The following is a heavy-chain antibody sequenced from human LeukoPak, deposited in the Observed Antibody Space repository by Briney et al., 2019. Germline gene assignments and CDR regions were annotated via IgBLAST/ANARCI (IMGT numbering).Heavy chain of an antibody. CDR3: RKVPPPPTRSPGADY. D-gene: IGHD7-27*01. V-gene: IGHV3-23*01. CDR2: ISGTGSNT. J-gene: IGHJ4*02. Sequence: GGSLRLSCAASGFTFSTYAMSWVRQAPGKGLEWVSAISGTGSNTYYADSVKGRFTISRDNSKNTLYLQMNNLRAEDTAVYYWRKVPPPPTRSPGADYWGQGTLVTVSS. CDR1: GFTFSTYA.